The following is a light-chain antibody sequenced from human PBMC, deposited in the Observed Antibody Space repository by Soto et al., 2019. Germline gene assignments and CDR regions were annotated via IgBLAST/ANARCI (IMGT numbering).Light chain of an antibody. V-gene: IGLV1-47*01. Sequence: QAVVTQPPSASGTPGQRVTIFCSGSTSSIGSNFVYWYQQVPGTAPKLLIYRNDQRPSGVPDRFSGSKSGTSASLAISGLRSEDEADYFCTTWDDTLDGVLFGGGTKVTVL. CDR3: TTWDDTLDGVL. CDR1: TSSIGSNF. CDR2: RND. J-gene: IGLJ3*02.